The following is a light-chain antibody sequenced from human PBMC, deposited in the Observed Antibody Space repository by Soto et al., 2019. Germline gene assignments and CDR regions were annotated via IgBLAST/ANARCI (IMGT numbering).Light chain of an antibody. CDR3: SSYTNINTRACV. CDR1: SGDIGSYNR. CDR2: EVT. Sequence: QSVLTQPASVSGSPGQSITISCTGTSGDIGSYNRVSWYQQHPGKAPRLIIYEVTDRHSGVSNRFSGSKSGNTASLTTSGLQAEDEAEYYCSSYTNINTRACVFGTGTKVTVL. V-gene: IGLV2-14*01. J-gene: IGLJ1*01.